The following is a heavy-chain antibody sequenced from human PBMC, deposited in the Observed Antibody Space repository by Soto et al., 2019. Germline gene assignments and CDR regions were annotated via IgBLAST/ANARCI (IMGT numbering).Heavy chain of an antibody. Sequence: QVQLVESGGGVVQPGRSLRLSCAASGFTFSSYPVHWVRQAPGKGLEWVAVLSYDGSNKYYADSVKGRFTISRDKSKNTLYLQMNSLRVEDTAVYYCARGEEPSAGYYSGMDVWGQGTTVTVSS. CDR1: GFTFSSYP. CDR3: ARGEEPSAGYYSGMDV. V-gene: IGHV3-30*04. D-gene: IGHD2-2*01. CDR2: LSYDGSNK. J-gene: IGHJ6*02.